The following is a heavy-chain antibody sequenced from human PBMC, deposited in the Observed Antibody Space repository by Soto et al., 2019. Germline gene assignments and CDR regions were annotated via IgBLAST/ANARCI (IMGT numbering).Heavy chain of an antibody. CDR3: ARRKERSGPHYFDY. J-gene: IGHJ4*02. D-gene: IGHD6-25*01. V-gene: IGHV1-8*01. CDR2: MNPYSGNT. CDR1: GYTFTTYD. Sequence: ASVKVSCKASGYTFTTYDISWVRQATGQGLEWMGWMNPYSGNTGYAQKFQGRVTVTRNTSISTVYMELSGLRPDDTAVYYCARRKERSGPHYFDYWGQGSQVT.